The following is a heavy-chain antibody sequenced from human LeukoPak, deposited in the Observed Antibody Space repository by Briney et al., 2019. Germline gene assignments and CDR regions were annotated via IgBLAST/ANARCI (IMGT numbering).Heavy chain of an antibody. CDR2: ISYDGSNK. J-gene: IGHJ4*02. CDR1: GFTFSSYA. V-gene: IGHV3-30-3*01. D-gene: IGHD3-3*01. CDR3: ARRSSENYFDY. Sequence: GGSLRLSCAASGFTFSSYAMHWVRQAPGKGLEWVAVISYDGSNKYYADSVKGRFTISRDNSKNTLYLQMNSLRAEDTAVYYCARRSSENYFDYWGQGTLVTVSS.